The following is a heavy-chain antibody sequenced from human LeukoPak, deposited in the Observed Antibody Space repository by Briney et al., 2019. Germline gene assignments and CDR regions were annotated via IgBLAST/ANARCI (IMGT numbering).Heavy chain of an antibody. CDR3: ARFVSYYYDSSGYYSRYYFDY. CDR1: GGSFSGYY. V-gene: IGHV4-34*01. CDR2: INHSGST. J-gene: IGHJ4*02. D-gene: IGHD3-22*01. Sequence: SETLSLTCAVYGGSFSGYYGSWIRQPPGKGLEWIGEINHSGSTNYNPSLKSRVTISVDTSKNQFSLKLSSVTAADTAVYYCARFVSYYYDSSGYYSRYYFDYWGQGTLVTVSS.